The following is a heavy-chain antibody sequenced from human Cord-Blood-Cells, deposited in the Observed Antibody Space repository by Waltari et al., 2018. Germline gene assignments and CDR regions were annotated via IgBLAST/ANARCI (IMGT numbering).Heavy chain of an antibody. CDR2: INHSGTT. V-gene: IGHV4-34*01. CDR3: ARVEYGGAAAGYWYFDL. D-gene: IGHD6-13*01. Sequence: QVQLQQWGAGLLKPSETLSLTCAVYGGSFSGYYWSWIRQPPGKGRGWSGEINHSGTTNYTPALKGRVTRSVDTSKNQFSLKLSSVTAADTAVYYCARVEYGGAAAGYWYFDLWGRGTLVTVSS. CDR1: GGSFSGYY. J-gene: IGHJ2*01.